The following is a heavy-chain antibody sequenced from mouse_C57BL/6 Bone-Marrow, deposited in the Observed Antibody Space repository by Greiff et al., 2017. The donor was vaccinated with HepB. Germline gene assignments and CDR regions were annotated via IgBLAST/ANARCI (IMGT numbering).Heavy chain of an antibody. V-gene: IGHV1-50*01. CDR3: ARYYGLYYFDY. J-gene: IGHJ2*01. CDR1: GYTFTSYW. Sequence: QVQLQQPGAELVKPGASVKLSCKASGYTFTSYWMQWVKQRPGQGLEWIGEIDPSDSYTNYNQKFKGKATLTVDTSSSTAYMQLSSLTSEDSAVYYCARYYGLYYFDYWGQGTTLTVSS. D-gene: IGHD1-1*01. CDR2: IDPSDSYT.